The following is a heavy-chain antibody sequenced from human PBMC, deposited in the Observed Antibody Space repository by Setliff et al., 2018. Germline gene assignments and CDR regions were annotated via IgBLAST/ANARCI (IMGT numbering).Heavy chain of an antibody. Sequence: ASVKVSCKASGGTFSSYGISWVRQAPGQGLEWMGGTIPMFGSTKYAQKFQERVTIIKDESTSTAYMEVSSLRTEDTAVYYCARVGGYASAWHGIEAFDIWGQGTKVTVSS. CDR3: ARVGGYASAWHGIEAFDI. CDR2: TIPMFGST. J-gene: IGHJ3*02. D-gene: IGHD6-19*01. V-gene: IGHV1-69*05. CDR1: GGTFSSYG.